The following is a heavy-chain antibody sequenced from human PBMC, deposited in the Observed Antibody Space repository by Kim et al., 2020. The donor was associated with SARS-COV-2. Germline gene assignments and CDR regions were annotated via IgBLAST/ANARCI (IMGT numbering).Heavy chain of an antibody. Sequence: SVTGRFTIARDNAKNSLYLQMNSLRAEDTAVYYCARDYYDSSGYFNWFDPWGQGTLVTVSS. CDR3: ARDYYDSSGYFNWFDP. V-gene: IGHV3-21*01. J-gene: IGHJ5*02. D-gene: IGHD3-22*01.